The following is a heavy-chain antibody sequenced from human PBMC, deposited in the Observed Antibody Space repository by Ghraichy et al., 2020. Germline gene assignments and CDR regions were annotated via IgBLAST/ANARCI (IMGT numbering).Heavy chain of an antibody. CDR2: IIPIFGTA. J-gene: IGHJ4*02. V-gene: IGHV1-69*01. CDR1: GGTFSSYA. CDR3: ASSRGTMVRGVISQFDY. D-gene: IGHD3-10*01. Sequence: GGSLRLSCKASGGTFSSYAISWVRQAPGQGLEWMGGIIPIFGTANYAQKFQGRVTITADESTSTAYMELSSLRSEDTAVYYCASSRGTMVRGVISQFDYWGQGTLVTVSS.